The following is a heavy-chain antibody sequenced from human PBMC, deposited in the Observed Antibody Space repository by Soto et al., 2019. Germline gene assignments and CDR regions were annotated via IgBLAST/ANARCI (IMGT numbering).Heavy chain of an antibody. CDR1: GFTFSSYA. CDR3: ARDDRGRGYESYYFDY. Sequence: VQLLESGGGLVQPGGSLRLSCAASGFTFSSYAMHWVRQAPGKGLEWVAVISYDGSNKYYADSVKGRFTISRDNSKNTLYLQMNSLRAEDTAVYYCARDDRGRGYESYYFDYWGQGTLVTVSS. J-gene: IGHJ4*02. V-gene: IGHV3-30-3*01. CDR2: ISYDGSNK. D-gene: IGHD5-18*01.